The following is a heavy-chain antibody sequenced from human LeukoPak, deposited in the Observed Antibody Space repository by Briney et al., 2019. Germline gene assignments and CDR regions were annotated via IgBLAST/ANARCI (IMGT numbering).Heavy chain of an antibody. D-gene: IGHD3-10*01. J-gene: IGHJ4*02. CDR3: ARSTRYYGSGY. CDR1: GGSFSGYY. V-gene: IGHV4-34*01. Sequence: SETLSLTCAVYGGSFSGYYWSWIRRPPGKGLEWIGEINHSGSTNYNPSLKSRVTISVDTSKNQFSLKLSSVTAADTAVYYCARSTRYYGSGYWGQGTLVTVSS. CDR2: INHSGST.